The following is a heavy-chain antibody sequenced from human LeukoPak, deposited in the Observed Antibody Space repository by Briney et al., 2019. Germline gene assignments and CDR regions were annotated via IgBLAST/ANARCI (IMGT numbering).Heavy chain of an antibody. D-gene: IGHD3-10*01. Sequence: GGSLRLSCAASGFTFSDYYMSWIRQAPGKGLEWVSYVSSGSSTIYYADSVKGRFTISRDNAKNSLYLQMNSLRAEDTAVYYCARESYYGSGPMKYYYYMDVWGKGTTVTISS. CDR1: GFTFSDYY. CDR2: VSSGSSTI. V-gene: IGHV3-11*04. CDR3: ARESYYGSGPMKYYYYMDV. J-gene: IGHJ6*03.